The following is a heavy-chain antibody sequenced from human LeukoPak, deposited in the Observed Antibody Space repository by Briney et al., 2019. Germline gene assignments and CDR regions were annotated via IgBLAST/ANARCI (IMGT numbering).Heavy chain of an antibody. CDR1: GFTFSSYA. Sequence: GGSLRLSCAASGFTFSSYAMSWVRQAPGKGLEWVSAISGSGGSTYYADSVKGRFTISRDNSKNTLYLQMNSLRAEDTAVYYCARRIAVASWGFDYWGQGTLVTVSS. V-gene: IGHV3-23*01. D-gene: IGHD6-19*01. J-gene: IGHJ4*02. CDR3: ARRIAVASWGFDY. CDR2: ISGSGGST.